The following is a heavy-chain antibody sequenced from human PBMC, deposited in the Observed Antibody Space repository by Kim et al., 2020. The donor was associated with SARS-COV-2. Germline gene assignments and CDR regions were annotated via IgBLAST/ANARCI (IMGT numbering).Heavy chain of an antibody. V-gene: IGHV2-70*01. Sequence: YSTSLKTRLTISKDTSKNQVVLTMTNMDPVDTATYYRARSLAVAGIAFDIWGQGTMVTVSS. CDR3: ARSLAVAGIAFDI. D-gene: IGHD6-19*01. J-gene: IGHJ3*02.